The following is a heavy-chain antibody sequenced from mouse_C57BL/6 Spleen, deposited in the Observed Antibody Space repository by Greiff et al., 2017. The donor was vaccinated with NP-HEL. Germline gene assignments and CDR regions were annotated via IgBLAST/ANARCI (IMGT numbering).Heavy chain of an antibody. Sequence: VQLQQSGPELVKPGASVKMSCKASGYTFTDYNMHWVKQSHGKSLEWIGYINPNNGGTSYNQKFKGKATLTVNKSSSTAYMELRSLTSEDSAVYYCARRVGGQLRDFDYWGQGTTLTVSS. CDR2: INPNNGGT. CDR3: ARRVGGQLRDFDY. CDR1: GYTFTDYN. D-gene: IGHD3-2*02. J-gene: IGHJ2*01. V-gene: IGHV1-22*01.